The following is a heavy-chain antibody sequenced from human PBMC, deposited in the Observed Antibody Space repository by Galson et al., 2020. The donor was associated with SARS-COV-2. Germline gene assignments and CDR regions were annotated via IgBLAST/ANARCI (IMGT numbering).Heavy chain of an antibody. D-gene: IGHD3-10*01. J-gene: IGHJ5*02. Sequence: GESLKISCAASGFSFESYSMHWVRQAPGKGLEWVSSISSRGTYIYYADSLTGRFTISRDNTENSLYLQMSSLRAADTAVYFCARGRAYHTCWFDTGGQGFLVTVSS. V-gene: IGHV3-21*06. CDR1: GFSFESYS. CDR3: ARGRAYHTCWFDT. CDR2: ISSRGTYI.